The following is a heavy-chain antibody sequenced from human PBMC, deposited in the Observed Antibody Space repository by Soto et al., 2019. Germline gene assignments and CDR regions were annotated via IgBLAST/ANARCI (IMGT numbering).Heavy chain of an antibody. J-gene: IGHJ5*02. CDR1: GGSINNDNYY. D-gene: IGHD3-3*01. Sequence: GPRTSVASETLSLTCTVSGGSINNDNYYWGWIRQPPGKGLEWIGIIFYNGFTYYSPSXXXXVXXSVETSKNQFSLKLTSVTAADTAVYYCARQDDFWSGSGWFDPWGRGTLVTVSS. V-gene: IGHV4-39*01. CDR3: ARQDDFWSGSGWFDP. CDR2: IFYNGFT.